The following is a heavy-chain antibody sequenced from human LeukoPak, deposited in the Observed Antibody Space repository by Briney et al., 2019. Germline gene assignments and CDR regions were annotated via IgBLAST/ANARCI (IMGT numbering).Heavy chain of an antibody. CDR2: IYHSGST. D-gene: IGHD3-22*01. Sequence: PSETLSLTCTVSGGSLSSGGYYWSWIRQPPGKGLEWIGYIYHSGSTYYNPSLKSRVTISVDRSKNQFSLKLSSVTAADTAVYYCARFGLTYYYDSSGYYYVDYWGQGTLVTVSS. CDR1: GGSLSSGGYY. J-gene: IGHJ4*02. V-gene: IGHV4-30-2*01. CDR3: ARFGLTYYYDSSGYYYVDY.